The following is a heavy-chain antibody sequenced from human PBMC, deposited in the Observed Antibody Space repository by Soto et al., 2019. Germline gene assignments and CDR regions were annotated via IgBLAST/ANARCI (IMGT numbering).Heavy chain of an antibody. CDR3: ARDCSGTGCRFNPFDF. Sequence: GASVKVSCKASGYTYSRYGVSWVRHAPGQGLEWMGWISAYNGNTNYAQKFQGRVTVTRDTSTSTAYIELRRLRSDDTAMYYCARDCSGTGCRFNPFDFWGQGTLGTVAS. CDR2: ISAYNGNT. D-gene: IGHD2-2*01. CDR1: GYTYSRYG. V-gene: IGHV1-18*01. J-gene: IGHJ4*02.